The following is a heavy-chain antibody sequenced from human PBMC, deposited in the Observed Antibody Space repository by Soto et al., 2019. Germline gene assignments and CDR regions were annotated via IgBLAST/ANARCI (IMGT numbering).Heavy chain of an antibody. D-gene: IGHD6-19*01. J-gene: IGHJ4*02. CDR2: INHSGST. CDR3: ARRSGWYPFDY. Sequence: QVQLQQWGAGLLKPSQTLSLTCAVYGGSFSGYYWSWIRQPPGKGLEWIGEINHSGSTNYNPSLKRRVTISVDTSKNQFSLKLSSVTAADTAVYYCARRSGWYPFDYWGQGTLVTVSS. CDR1: GGSFSGYY. V-gene: IGHV4-34*01.